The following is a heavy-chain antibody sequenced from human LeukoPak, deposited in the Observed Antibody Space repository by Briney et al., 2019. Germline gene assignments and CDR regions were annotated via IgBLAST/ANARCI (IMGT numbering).Heavy chain of an antibody. D-gene: IGHD4-17*01. V-gene: IGHV1-69*04. J-gene: IGHJ3*02. CDR1: GGTFSSYA. CDR3: VSSGDLTHNGRAFDI. Sequence: ASVKVSCKASGGTFSSYAISWVRQAPGQGLEWMGRIIPILGIANYAQKFQGRVTITADKSTSTAYMELSSLRSEDTAVYYCVSSGDLTHNGRAFDIWGQGTMVTVSS. CDR2: IIPILGIA.